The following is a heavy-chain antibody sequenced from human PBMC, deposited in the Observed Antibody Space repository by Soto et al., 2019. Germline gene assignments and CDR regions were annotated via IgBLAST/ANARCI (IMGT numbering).Heavy chain of an antibody. CDR3: ARDSSWYCSSTSCPNYYMDV. CDR2: IYYSGST. Sequence: SETLSLTCTVSGGSISSYYWSWIRQPPGKGLEWIGDIYYSGSTNYNPSLKSRVTISVDTSKNQFSLKLSSVTAADTAVYYCARDSSWYCSSTSCPNYYMDVWGKGTTVTVSS. J-gene: IGHJ6*03. V-gene: IGHV4-59*12. D-gene: IGHD2-2*01. CDR1: GGSISSYY.